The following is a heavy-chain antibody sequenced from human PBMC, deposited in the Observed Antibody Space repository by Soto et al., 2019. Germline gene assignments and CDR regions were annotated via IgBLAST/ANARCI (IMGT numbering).Heavy chain of an antibody. J-gene: IGHJ6*02. V-gene: IGHV1-69*06. CDR2: FIPIVTTP. Sequence: QVRLVQSGAAVKKPGSSVKVSCEASGGTFSSYAVTWVRQAPGQGLEWMGGFIPIVTTPNYAHKFQGRLTISAEKSTSTAYMELRSLRSEDTGVYYCAIVCYSFWSRYHFSGMDVWGQGTTVIVSS. CDR3: AIVCYSFWSRYHFSGMDV. D-gene: IGHD3-3*01. CDR1: GGTFSSYA.